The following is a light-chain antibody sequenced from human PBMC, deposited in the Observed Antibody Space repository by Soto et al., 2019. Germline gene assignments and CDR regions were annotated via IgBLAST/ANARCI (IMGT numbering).Light chain of an antibody. V-gene: IGLV1-51*01. J-gene: IGLJ1*01. Sequence: QSVLTQPPSVSGAPGQTVIISCSGSSSNLGAPYDVNWFRQLPGTAPKLLIYDDNKRPSGIPDRFSGSKSGTSATLGITGFQTGDEADYYCGSWDSSLSAYVFGTGTKVTVL. CDR1: SSNLGAPYD. CDR3: GSWDSSLSAYV. CDR2: DDN.